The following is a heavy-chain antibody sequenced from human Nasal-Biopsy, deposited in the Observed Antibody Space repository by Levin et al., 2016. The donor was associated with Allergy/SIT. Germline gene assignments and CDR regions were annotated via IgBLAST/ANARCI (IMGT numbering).Heavy chain of an antibody. CDR1: GGSISSSNW. CDR3: ARGRGRIREVGYYYGMDV. D-gene: IGHD3-16*01. Sequence: GSLRLSCAVSGGSISSSNWWSWVRQPPGKGLEWIGEIYHSGESNYTPSLKSRVTISVDKSKNQFSLNLTSVTAADTAVYFCARGRGRIREVGYYYGMDVWGQGTRVTVSS. J-gene: IGHJ6*02. V-gene: IGHV4-4*01. CDR2: IYHSGES.